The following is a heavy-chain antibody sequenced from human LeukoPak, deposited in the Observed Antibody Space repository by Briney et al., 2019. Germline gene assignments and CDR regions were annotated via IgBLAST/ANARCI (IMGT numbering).Heavy chain of an antibody. J-gene: IGHJ3*02. V-gene: IGHV4-59*12. CDR2: IYYSGST. CDR1: GGSISSYY. Sequence: SETLSLTCTVSGGSISSYYWSWIRQPPGKGLEWIGYIYYSGSTNYNPSLKSRVTMSVDTSKNQFSLKLSSVTAADTAVYYCARGRTRDAFDIWGQGTMVTVSS. D-gene: IGHD3/OR15-3a*01. CDR3: ARGRTRDAFDI.